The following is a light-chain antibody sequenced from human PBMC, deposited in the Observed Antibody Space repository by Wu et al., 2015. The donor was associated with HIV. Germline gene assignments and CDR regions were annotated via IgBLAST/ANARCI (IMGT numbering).Light chain of an antibody. Sequence: DIQLTQSPSFLSASVGDRVTITCRASQGISSYLAWYQQKPGKAPKLLIYAASTLQSGVPSRFSGSGSGTEFTLTISSLQPDDFATYYCQQLNSFTFGGGTKVEIK. V-gene: IGKV1-9*01. J-gene: IGKJ4*01. CDR3: QQLNSFT. CDR1: QGISSY. CDR2: AAS.